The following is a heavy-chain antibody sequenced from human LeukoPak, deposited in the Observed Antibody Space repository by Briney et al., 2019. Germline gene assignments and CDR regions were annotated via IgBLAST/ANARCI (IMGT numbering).Heavy chain of an antibody. CDR3: ARVVGYGYSDY. CDR1: GDSINSYY. Sequence: PSETLSLTCTVSGDSINSYYWSWIRQPPGKGLEWIGYIYYSGGNTNYNPSLKSRVTMSVDTSKNQFSLKLSSVTVADTAVYYCARVVGYGYSDYWGQGTLVTVSS. J-gene: IGHJ4*02. D-gene: IGHD3-22*01. V-gene: IGHV4-59*01. CDR2: IYYSGGNT.